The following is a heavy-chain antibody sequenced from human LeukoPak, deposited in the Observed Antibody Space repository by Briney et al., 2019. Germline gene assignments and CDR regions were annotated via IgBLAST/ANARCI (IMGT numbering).Heavy chain of an antibody. CDR2: IIDDGRT. CDR3: ARDILTGYWFDP. V-gene: IGHV3-23*01. CDR1: GFTFSNYA. Sequence: QTGGSLRLSCAASGFTFSNYAVTWVRQAPGKGLEWVSAIIDDGRTYYTDSVEGRFTVSRDDSKDTLYLQMNSLRAEDTAVYYCARDILTGYWFDPWGQGTLVTVSS. D-gene: IGHD3-9*01. J-gene: IGHJ5*02.